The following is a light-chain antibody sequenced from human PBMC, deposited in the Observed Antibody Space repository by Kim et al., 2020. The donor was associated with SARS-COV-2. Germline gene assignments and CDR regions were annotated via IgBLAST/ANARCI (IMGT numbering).Light chain of an antibody. CDR3: QAWDSSTYVV. J-gene: IGLJ2*01. Sequence: VAPGQTARITCSGDKLGDKYACWYQQKPGQSPVLVIYQDSKRPSGIPERFSGSNSGNTATLTISETQAMDEADYYCQAWDSSTYVVFRGGTQLTVL. V-gene: IGLV3-1*01. CDR2: QDS. CDR1: KLGDKY.